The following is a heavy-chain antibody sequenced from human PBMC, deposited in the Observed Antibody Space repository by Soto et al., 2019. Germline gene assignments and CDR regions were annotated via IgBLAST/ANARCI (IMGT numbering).Heavy chain of an antibody. V-gene: IGHV1-3*04. CDR3: ARQAFDI. Sequence: VQLVESGGGLVQPGGSLRLSCAASGFTFSSYSMNWVRQAPGQSLEWMGWIKTGNGDTKYSEKFQGRVTISRDTSASTVYMEVSSLKFEDTAVYYCARQAFDIWGQGTTVTVSS. CDR1: GFTFSSYS. J-gene: IGHJ3*02. CDR2: IKTGNGDT.